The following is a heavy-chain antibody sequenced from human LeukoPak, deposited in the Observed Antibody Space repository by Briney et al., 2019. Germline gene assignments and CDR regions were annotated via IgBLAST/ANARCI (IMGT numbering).Heavy chain of an antibody. CDR2: IKQDGSEK. CDR1: GFTFTRYW. V-gene: IGHV3-7*05. Sequence: PGESLRLSCAASGFTFTRYWMSWVRQAPGKGLEWVANIKQDGSEKYYVDSVKGRFTISRDNAKNSVYLQMNSLRAEDTALYYCARIGGYCYGPGYWGQGTLVTVSS. D-gene: IGHD5-18*01. J-gene: IGHJ4*02. CDR3: ARIGGYCYGPGY.